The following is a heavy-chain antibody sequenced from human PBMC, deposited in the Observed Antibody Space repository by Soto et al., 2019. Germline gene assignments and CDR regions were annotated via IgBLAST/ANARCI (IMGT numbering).Heavy chain of an antibody. CDR3: ARDGDHGYDMDV. CDR1: GFSFRSYS. J-gene: IGHJ6*02. CDR2: IGYIPTDI. Sequence: GGSLRLSCAASGFSFRSYSFNWVRQAPGKGLEWLSYIGYIPTDIYYADSVKGRFTISRDNAQNSLSLQLDSLRADDTAVYYCARDGDHGYDMDVWGQGTTVTVSS. V-gene: IGHV3-48*01.